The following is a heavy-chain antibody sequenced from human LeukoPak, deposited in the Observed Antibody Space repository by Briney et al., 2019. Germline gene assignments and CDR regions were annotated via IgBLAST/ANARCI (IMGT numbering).Heavy chain of an antibody. V-gene: IGHV1-46*01. CDR2: INPSGGST. CDR3: ARRPYYYDSSGYSLRGFDY. CDR1: GYTFTSYY. J-gene: IGHJ4*02. D-gene: IGHD3-22*01. Sequence: ASVKVSCKASGYTFTSYYMHWVRQAPGQGLEWMGIINPSGGSTSYAQKFQGRVTMTRDMSTSTVYMELSSLRSEDTAVYYCARRPYYYDSSGYSLRGFDYWGQGTLVTVSS.